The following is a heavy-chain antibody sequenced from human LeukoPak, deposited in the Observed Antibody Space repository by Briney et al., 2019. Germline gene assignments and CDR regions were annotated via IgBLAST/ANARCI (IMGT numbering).Heavy chain of an antibody. CDR2: ISWSSGSI. J-gene: IGHJ4*02. D-gene: IGHD4-23*01. CDR3: AKDIFSTVVTPASDY. V-gene: IGHV3-9*01. Sequence: GGSLRLSCAASGFTFDDYAMHWVRQAPGKGLEWVSGISWSSGSIGYADSVKGRFTISRDNAKNSLYLQMNSLRAEDTALYYCAKDIFSTVVTPASDYWGQGTLVTVSS. CDR1: GFTFDDYA.